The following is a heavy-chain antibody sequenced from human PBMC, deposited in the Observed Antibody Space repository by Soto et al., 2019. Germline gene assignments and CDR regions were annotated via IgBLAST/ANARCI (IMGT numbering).Heavy chain of an antibody. CDR1: GFTFSSYS. V-gene: IGHV3-21*01. CDR3: GTVTRSGWD. CDR2: IGGSSRYI. J-gene: IGHJ4*02. Sequence: EVQLVESGGGLVKPGGSLRVSCAASGFTFSSYSRNWVRQAPGKGLEWVSSIGGSSRYIYYGDAVKGRFTISRENAKNSLYLQMNSRGVGETAVYYWGTVTRSGWDWGQGTLVTVSS. D-gene: IGHD6-19*01.